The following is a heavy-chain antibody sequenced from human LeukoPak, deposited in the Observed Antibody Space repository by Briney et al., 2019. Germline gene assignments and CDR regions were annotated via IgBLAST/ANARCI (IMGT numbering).Heavy chain of an antibody. CDR3: ARDETRRNGITMIVVEACAFDI. CDR1: GYSISSGYY. D-gene: IGHD3-22*01. J-gene: IGHJ3*02. CDR2: IYHSGST. Sequence: PSETLSLTCTVSGYSISSGYYWGWIRQPPGKGLEWIGSIYHSGSTYYNPSLKSRVTISVDTSKNQFSLKLSSVTAADTAVYYCARDETRRNGITMIVVEACAFDIWGQGTMVTVSS. V-gene: IGHV4-38-2*02.